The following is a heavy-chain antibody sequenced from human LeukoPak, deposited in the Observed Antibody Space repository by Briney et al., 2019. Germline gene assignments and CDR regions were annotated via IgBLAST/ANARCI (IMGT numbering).Heavy chain of an antibody. CDR3: ARTYYYGSGSQSKFDP. CDR2: IYHSGST. Sequence: PSGTLSLTCAVSGGSISSSNWWSWVRQPPGKGLEWIGYIYHSGSTYYNPSLKSRVTISVDRSKNQFSLKLSSVTAADTAVYYCARTYYYGSGSQSKFDPWGQGTLVTVSS. V-gene: IGHV4-4*02. J-gene: IGHJ5*02. D-gene: IGHD3-10*01. CDR1: GGSISSSNW.